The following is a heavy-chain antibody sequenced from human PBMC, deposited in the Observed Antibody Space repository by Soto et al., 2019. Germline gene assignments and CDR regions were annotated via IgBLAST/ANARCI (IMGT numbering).Heavy chain of an antibody. CDR1: GYTFTGYY. Sequence: ASVKVSCKASGYTFTGYYMHWVRQAPGQGLEWMGWINPNSGGTNYAQKFQGWVTMTRDTSISTAYMELSRLRSDDTAVYYCARGRGHDSSGSYYYYGMDVWGQGTTVTVSS. V-gene: IGHV1-2*04. D-gene: IGHD3-22*01. CDR3: ARGRGHDSSGSYYYYGMDV. CDR2: INPNSGGT. J-gene: IGHJ6*02.